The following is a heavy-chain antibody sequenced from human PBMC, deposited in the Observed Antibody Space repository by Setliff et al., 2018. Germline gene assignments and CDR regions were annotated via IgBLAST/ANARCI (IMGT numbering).Heavy chain of an antibody. CDR2: IIPMFRSG. CDR1: GGTFSNYA. J-gene: IGHJ6*02. CDR3: ARGKMDVVAAGGKYCAMDV. V-gene: IGHV1-69*13. D-gene: IGHD6-13*01. Sequence: SVKVSCKASGGTFSNYAISWVRQAPGQGLEWMGGIIPMFRSGNYAQKFQGRVAITADESTSTVYMDLTSLRAEDTAVYYCARGKMDVVAAGGKYCAMDVWGQGTAVTVSS.